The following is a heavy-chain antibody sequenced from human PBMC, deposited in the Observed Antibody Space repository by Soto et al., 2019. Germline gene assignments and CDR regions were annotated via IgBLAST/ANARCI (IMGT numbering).Heavy chain of an antibody. CDR3: ARGLGVRMDD. CDR2: IIPILGET. J-gene: IGHJ6*02. V-gene: IGHV1-69*08. Sequence: QVQLVQSGAEVKKPGSSVRVSCKASGTIFSSYTISWVRQAPGQGLEWMGRIIPILGETNSAQKFQGRVTLTADKSTNTAYMELNSLRLEDTALYYCARGLGVRMDDLGQGTTVTVSS. CDR1: GTIFSSYT.